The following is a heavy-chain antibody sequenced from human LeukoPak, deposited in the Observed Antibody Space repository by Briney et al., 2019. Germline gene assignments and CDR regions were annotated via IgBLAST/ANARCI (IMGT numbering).Heavy chain of an antibody. CDR1: GFTLSSYW. V-gene: IGHV3-74*01. CDR3: ARDKYGGNSNAFDI. D-gene: IGHD4-23*01. CDR2: IGPDGSRT. J-gene: IGHJ3*02. Sequence: GGSLRLSCAVSGFTLSSYWMHWVRPVPGKGRVWVSRIGPDGSRTNDADYVKGRFTISRDNAKNTLFLQMNSLRAEDTAVYYCARDKYGGNSNAFDIWGQGTLVTVSS.